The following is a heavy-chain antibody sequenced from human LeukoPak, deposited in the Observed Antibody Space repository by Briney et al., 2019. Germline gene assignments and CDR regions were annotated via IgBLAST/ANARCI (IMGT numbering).Heavy chain of an antibody. D-gene: IGHD3-10*01. J-gene: IGHJ4*02. CDR3: ARGATIVRGPIYD. V-gene: IGHV4-38-2*01. CDR2: IYHSGSI. CDR1: GYSISSGYY. Sequence: SETLSLTCAVSGYSISSGYYWGWIRQPPGKGLEWIGSIYHSGSIYYNPSLKSRVTIAVDTPKNQFSLKLNSVTAADTAVDYCARGATIVRGPIYDWGQGTLVTVSS.